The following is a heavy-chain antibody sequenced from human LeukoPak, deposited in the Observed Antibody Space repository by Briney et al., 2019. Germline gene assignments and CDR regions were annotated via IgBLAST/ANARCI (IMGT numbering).Heavy chain of an antibody. CDR2: IYPGDSDT. CDR3: ARGGYYYDSSGDAFDI. D-gene: IGHD3-22*01. CDR1: GYSFTSYW. V-gene: IGHV5-51*01. Sequence: GESLKISCKGSGYSFTSYWIGWVRQMPGKGLEWMGIIYPGDSDTSYSPSFQGQVTISADKYISTYYLQWSQMKASEAVYYCCARGGYYYDSSGDAFDIWGQGTMVTVSS. J-gene: IGHJ3*02.